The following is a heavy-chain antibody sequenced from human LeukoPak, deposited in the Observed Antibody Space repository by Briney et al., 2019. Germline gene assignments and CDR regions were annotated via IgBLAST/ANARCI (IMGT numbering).Heavy chain of an antibody. J-gene: IGHJ4*02. V-gene: IGHV4-34*01. CDR2: INHSGST. Sequence: SETLSLTCAVYGGSFSGYYWSWIRQPPGKGLEWIAEINHSGSTNYNPSLKSRVTIAVDTSKNQFSLKVSSVTAADTAVYRCARGPRRPAAAPEYWGQGTLVTVSS. D-gene: IGHD6-13*01. CDR1: GGSFSGYY. CDR3: ARGPRRPAAAPEY.